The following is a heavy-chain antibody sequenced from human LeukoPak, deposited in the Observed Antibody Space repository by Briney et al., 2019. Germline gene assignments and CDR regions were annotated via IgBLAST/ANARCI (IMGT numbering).Heavy chain of an antibody. CDR2: IYYSGST. CDR3: ARIQQIVKGQPPAKDC. V-gene: IGHV4-61*01. Sequence: KSSETLSLTCTVSGGSVSSGTYYWSWIRQPPGKGLEWIGYIYYSGSTNCNPSLKSRVAMSVDTSKNQFSLKLSSVTAADTATYYCARIQQIVKGQPPAKDCWGQGTLVTVSS. D-gene: IGHD3-22*01. CDR1: GGSVSSGTYY. J-gene: IGHJ4*02.